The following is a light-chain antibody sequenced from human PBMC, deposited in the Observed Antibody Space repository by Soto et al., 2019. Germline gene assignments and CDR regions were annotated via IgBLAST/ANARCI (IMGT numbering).Light chain of an antibody. V-gene: IGLV2-23*02. CDR3: YSYTHGNTF. CDR1: SSDVGSYNNL. CDR2: EVN. Sequence: QSVLTQPASVSGSPGQSITISCTGTSSDVGSYNNLVSWYQQHPGKAPKAMIYEVNKRPSGVSNRFSGSKSGNTASLTISGLRAEDEADYYCYSYTHGNTFFGSGTKVTVL. J-gene: IGLJ1*01.